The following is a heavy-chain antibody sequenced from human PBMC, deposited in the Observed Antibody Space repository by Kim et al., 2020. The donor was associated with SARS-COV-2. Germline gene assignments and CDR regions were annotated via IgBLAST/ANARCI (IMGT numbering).Heavy chain of an antibody. V-gene: IGHV1-2*02. CDR1: GYTFIDYY. J-gene: IGHJ4*02. D-gene: IGHD6-19*01. Sequence: ASVKVSCKASGYTFIDYYIHWVRQAPGQGLEWMGWMDPKHGGTRYAQKFQGRVTMTRDTSISTANMELSRLRYDDTAVYYCGKYNSDWSLDFDYWGQGTLVTISS. CDR3: GKYNSDWSLDFDY. CDR2: MDPKHGGT.